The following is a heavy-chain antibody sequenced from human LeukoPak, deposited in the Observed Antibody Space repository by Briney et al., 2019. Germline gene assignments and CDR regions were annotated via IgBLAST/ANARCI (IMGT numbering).Heavy chain of an antibody. Sequence: GGSLRLSCAASGFTFSSYAMSWVRQAPGKGLEWVSAISGSGGSTYYADSVKGRFTISRDNSKNTLYLQMNSLRAEDTAVYYCAKEGLLAVAGTMWAGDYYYYYMDVWGKGTTVTISS. CDR2: ISGSGGST. CDR3: AKEGLLAVAGTMWAGDYYYYYMDV. D-gene: IGHD6-19*01. J-gene: IGHJ6*03. V-gene: IGHV3-23*01. CDR1: GFTFSSYA.